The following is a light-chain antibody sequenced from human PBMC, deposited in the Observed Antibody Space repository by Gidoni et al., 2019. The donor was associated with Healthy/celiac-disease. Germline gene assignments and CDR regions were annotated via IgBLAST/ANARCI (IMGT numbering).Light chain of an antibody. CDR2: AAS. CDR3: QQSYRTPLT. Sequence: DIQITQSPSSLSASVGDRVTITCRASQSISSYVNWYQQKPGKAPKLLIYAASSLQSGVTSRFSGSGSGTDFTLTISSLQPEDFATYYCQQSYRTPLTFGGGTKVEIK. J-gene: IGKJ4*01. CDR1: QSISSY. V-gene: IGKV1-39*01.